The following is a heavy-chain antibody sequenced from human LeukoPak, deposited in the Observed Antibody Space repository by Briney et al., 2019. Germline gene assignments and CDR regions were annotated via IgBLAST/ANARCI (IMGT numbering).Heavy chain of an antibody. CDR2: IYSGGST. CDR3: ARATYYTLAFDI. V-gene: IGHV3-53*01. CDR1: GFTVSSNY. Sequence: GGSLRLSCAASGFTVSSNYMSWVRQAPGKGLEWVSVIYSGGSTYYADSVKGRFTISRDNSKNTLYLQMNSLRAEDTAVYYCARATYYTLAFDIWGQGTMVTVSS. D-gene: IGHD2-2*02. J-gene: IGHJ3*02.